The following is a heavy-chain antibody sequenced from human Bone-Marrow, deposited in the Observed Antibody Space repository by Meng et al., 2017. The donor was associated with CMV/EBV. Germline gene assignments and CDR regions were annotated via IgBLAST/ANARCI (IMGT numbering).Heavy chain of an antibody. Sequence: GEYLKISCAASGFTFSSYEMNWVRQAPGKGLEWVSYISSSGSTIYYADSVKGRFTISRGNAKNSLYLQMNSLRTEYTAVYYCARVEVTGTTSQTDDAFDIWGQGTMVTVSS. CDR3: ARVEVTGTTSQTDDAFDI. J-gene: IGHJ3*02. V-gene: IGHV3-48*03. D-gene: IGHD1-20*01. CDR2: ISSSGSTI. CDR1: GFTFSSYE.